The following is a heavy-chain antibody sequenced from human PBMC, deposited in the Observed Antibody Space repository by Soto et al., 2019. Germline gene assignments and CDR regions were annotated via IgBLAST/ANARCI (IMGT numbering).Heavy chain of an antibody. CDR3: ARRPPLYASESSRFDI. CDR1: GNSISNSGNC. Sequence: TSETLSLTCSVSGNSISNSGNCWGWIRRPPRKELEWSATMDYSGDTSYNPSLRSRVTISADTSKNQFSLRLSSVSVADTAVYYCARRPPLYASESSRFDIWGQGALVTVSS. J-gene: IGHJ4*02. CDR2: MDYSGDT. V-gene: IGHV4-39*01. D-gene: IGHD3-10*01.